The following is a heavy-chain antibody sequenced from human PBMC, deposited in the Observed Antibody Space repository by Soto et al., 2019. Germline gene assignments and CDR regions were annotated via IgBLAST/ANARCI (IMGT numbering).Heavy chain of an antibody. CDR1: GFTFSSYA. CDR3: AKLLPDTARYDFWSGYYKRESDFDY. Sequence: HPGGSLRLSCAASGFTFSSYAMSWVRQAPGKGLEWVSSISGSGGSTYYADSVKGRFTISRDNSKNTLYLQMNSLRAEDKAVYYCAKLLPDTARYDFWSGYYKRESDFDYWGQGTLVTVSS. D-gene: IGHD3-3*01. V-gene: IGHV3-23*01. J-gene: IGHJ4*02. CDR2: ISGSGGST.